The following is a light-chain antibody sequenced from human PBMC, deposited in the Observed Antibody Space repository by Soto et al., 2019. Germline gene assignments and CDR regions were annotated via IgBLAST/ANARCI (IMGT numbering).Light chain of an antibody. CDR2: GAS. J-gene: IGKJ1*01. CDR3: EDYNNWPPWT. Sequence: EIVMTQSPATLSVSPGERATLSCRASQSVSSNLAWYQQKPGQAPRLLIYGASTRATGIPARFSGSGSGTEFTLTISSLQSEALAVDYCEDYNNWPPWTFGQGTKVEIK. CDR1: QSVSSN. V-gene: IGKV3-15*01.